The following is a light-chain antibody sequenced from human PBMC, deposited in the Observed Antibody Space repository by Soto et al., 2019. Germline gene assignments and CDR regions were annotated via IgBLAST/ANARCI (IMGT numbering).Light chain of an antibody. CDR3: QQYNTYPWT. CDR2: KAS. J-gene: IGKJ1*01. Sequence: DIQMTQSPSTLSSSVGDRVTITCRASQSISNWLAWYKQKPGKAPNLLIYKASSLESGVPSRFRGSGSGTEFTLTISSLQPDDFETYYCQQYNTYPWTFGQGTKVDIK. V-gene: IGKV1-5*03. CDR1: QSISNW.